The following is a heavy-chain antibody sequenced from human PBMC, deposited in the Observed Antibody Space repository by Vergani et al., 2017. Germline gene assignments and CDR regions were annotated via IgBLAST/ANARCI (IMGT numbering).Heavy chain of an antibody. Sequence: QVHLVESGGGVVQPGRSLRLSCVVSGFTSSYYRMHWVRQAPGKGLEWVAVISYDGTQKYYADSVKGRFTISRDNSKSTLYLQMNSLRTEDTAVYYCATKSCGTPGCQIGYFREWCQGTLVTVSS. J-gene: IGHJ1*01. CDR3: ATKSCGTPGCQIGYFRE. V-gene: IGHV3-30*03. D-gene: IGHD1-1*01. CDR2: ISYDGTQK. CDR1: GFTSSYYR.